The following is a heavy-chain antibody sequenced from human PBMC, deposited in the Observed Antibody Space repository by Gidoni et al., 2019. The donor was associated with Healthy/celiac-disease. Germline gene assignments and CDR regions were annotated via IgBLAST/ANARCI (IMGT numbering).Heavy chain of an antibody. CDR1: GFTFSSYS. CDR3: ARVLKTDFWSGIWFDP. J-gene: IGHJ5*02. D-gene: IGHD3-3*01. CDR2: ISSSSSTI. V-gene: IGHV3-48*01. Sequence: EVQLVESGGGLVPPGGSLSLSCAASGFTFSSYSMNWVRQAPGKGLEWVSYISSSSSTIYYADSVKGRFTISRDNAKNSLYLQMNSLRAEDTAVYYCARVLKTDFWSGIWFDPWGQGTLVTVSS.